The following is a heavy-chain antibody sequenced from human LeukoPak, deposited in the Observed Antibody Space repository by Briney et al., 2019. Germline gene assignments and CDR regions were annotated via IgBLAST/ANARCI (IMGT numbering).Heavy chain of an antibody. CDR1: GYTFTSYG. CDR2: ISAYNGNT. Sequence: ASVKVSCKASGYTFTSYGISWVRQAPGQGLEWMGWISAYNGNTNYAQKLQGRVTMTTDTSTSTAYMELRSLRSDDTAVYYCARDIGVGPTAGAHGMDVWGQGTTVTVPS. J-gene: IGHJ6*02. CDR3: ARDIGVGPTAGAHGMDV. D-gene: IGHD2-2*01. V-gene: IGHV1-18*01.